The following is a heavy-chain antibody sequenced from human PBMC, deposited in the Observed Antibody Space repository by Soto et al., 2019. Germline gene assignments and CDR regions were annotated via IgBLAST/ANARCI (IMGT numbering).Heavy chain of an antibody. CDR2: IYYSGST. CDR1: GGSISSGDYY. J-gene: IGHJ3*02. CDR3: ARLSSRMINAFDT. D-gene: IGHD3-16*01. Sequence: QVQLQESGPGLVKPSQTLSLTCTVSGGSISSGDYYWSWIRQPPGKGLEWIGYIYYSGSTYYNPSLQSRVTISVDTSKRQFSLKLSSLTAADTAVYYCARLSSRMINAFDTWGQGTMVTVSS. V-gene: IGHV4-30-4*01.